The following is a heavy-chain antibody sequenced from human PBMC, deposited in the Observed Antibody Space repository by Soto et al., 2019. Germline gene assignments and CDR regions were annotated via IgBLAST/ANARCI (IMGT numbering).Heavy chain of an antibody. J-gene: IGHJ4*02. CDR3: ARSEATVLDY. Sequence: PSETLSLTCTVSGGSISSYYWSWIRQPPGKGLEWIGDAYHSGRTNYNPSLKIRVTISVDKSKNHFSLKLTSVTAADTAVYYCARSEATVLDYWGQGTLVTSPQ. CDR2: AYHSGRT. V-gene: IGHV4-59*12. CDR1: GGSISSYY. D-gene: IGHD4-17*01.